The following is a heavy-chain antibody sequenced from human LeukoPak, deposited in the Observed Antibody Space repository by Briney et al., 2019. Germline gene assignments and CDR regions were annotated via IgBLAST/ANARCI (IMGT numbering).Heavy chain of an antibody. CDR3: AIAGGRAATFDY. CDR1: GGSFSGYY. CDR2: INHSGST. D-gene: IGHD1-26*01. V-gene: IGHV4-34*01. Sequence: PSETLSLTCAVYGGSFSGYYWSWIRQPPGKGLEWIGEINHSGSTNYNPSLKSRVTISVDTSKNQFPLKLSSVTAADTAVYYCAIAGGRAATFDYWGQGTLVTVSS. J-gene: IGHJ4*02.